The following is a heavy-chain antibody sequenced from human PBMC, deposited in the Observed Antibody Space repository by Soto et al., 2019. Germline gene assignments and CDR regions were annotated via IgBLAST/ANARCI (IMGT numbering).Heavy chain of an antibody. Sequence: SVRLSCAASGFTFSSYAMSWVRQAPGKGLEWVSAISGSGGSTYYADSVKGRFTISRDNSKNTLYLQMNSLRAEDTAVYYCAKGRGSYPLYYGMDVWGQGTTVTVSS. CDR3: AKGRGSYPLYYGMDV. D-gene: IGHD1-26*01. V-gene: IGHV3-23*01. J-gene: IGHJ6*02. CDR1: GFTFSSYA. CDR2: ISGSGGST.